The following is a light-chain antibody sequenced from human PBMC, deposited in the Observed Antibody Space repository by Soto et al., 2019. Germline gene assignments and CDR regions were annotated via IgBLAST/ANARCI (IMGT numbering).Light chain of an antibody. J-gene: IGLJ2*01. V-gene: IGLV2-8*01. CDR3: SSYAGSNNLV. CDR2: EVS. CDR1: SSDVGGYNY. Sequence: QSVLTQPPSASGSPGQSVTIPCTGTSSDVGGYNYVSWYQQHPGKAPKLVIYEVSKRPSGVPDRFSGSKSGNTASLTVSGLQAEDEADYYCSSYAGSNNLVFGGGTQLTVL.